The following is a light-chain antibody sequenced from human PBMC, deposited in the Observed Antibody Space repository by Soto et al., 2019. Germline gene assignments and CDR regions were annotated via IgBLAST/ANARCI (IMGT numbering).Light chain of an antibody. CDR3: QVLDSSSYHRV. CDR2: NDS. Sequence: SSALTQPHSVSVATAQTARFTCGGNNIGGKAVHWYQQKPGQDPVLVIYNDSNRPSGIPKRFSGSNPGNTATLTISRIEAGDEADYYCQVLDSSSYHRVFGGGTKVTVL. V-gene: IGLV3-12*02. CDR1: NIGGKA. J-gene: IGLJ3*02.